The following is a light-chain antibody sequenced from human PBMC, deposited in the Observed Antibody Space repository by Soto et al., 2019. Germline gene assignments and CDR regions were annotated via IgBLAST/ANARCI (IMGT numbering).Light chain of an antibody. CDR3: QQYGSSYT. V-gene: IGKV3-20*01. Sequence: EIVLTQSPGTLSLSPGERATLSCRASQSVRFNYLAWYQQQPGQAPRLLIYGTSTRATGIPDRFSGSGSGTDFTLTISRLEPEDVAVYYCQQYGSSYTFGPGTKVEIK. CDR1: QSVRFNY. J-gene: IGKJ3*01. CDR2: GTS.